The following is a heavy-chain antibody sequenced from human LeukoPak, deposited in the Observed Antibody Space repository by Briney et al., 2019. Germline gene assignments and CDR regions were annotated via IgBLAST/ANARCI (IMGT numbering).Heavy chain of an antibody. CDR2: MNPNSGNT. CDR3: ARGIRQNYCSGGSCHKKYYFDY. D-gene: IGHD2-15*01. J-gene: IGHJ4*02. Sequence: GASVTVSCKASGYTFTSYDINWVRQATGQGLEWMGWMNPNSGNTGYAQKFQGRVTMTRNTSISTAYMELSSLRSEDTAVYYCARGIRQNYCSGGSCHKKYYFDYWGQGTLVTVSS. V-gene: IGHV1-8*01. CDR1: GYTFTSYD.